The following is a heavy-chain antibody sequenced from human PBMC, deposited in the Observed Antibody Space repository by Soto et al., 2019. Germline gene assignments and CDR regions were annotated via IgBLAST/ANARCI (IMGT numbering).Heavy chain of an antibody. CDR1: GGSIRSLY. D-gene: IGHD5-12*01. V-gene: IGHV4-59*01. J-gene: IGHJ3*02. CDR2: IYPSGSI. Sequence: PSETLSLTCPVSGGSIRSLYWSWIRQPPGKGWEWIGHIYPSGSIGYNPSRKSRVTIASDTAESQFSLEVHSVTLADTAVYYCAGGGGYSSAFDIGGQG. CDR3: AGGGGYSSAFDI.